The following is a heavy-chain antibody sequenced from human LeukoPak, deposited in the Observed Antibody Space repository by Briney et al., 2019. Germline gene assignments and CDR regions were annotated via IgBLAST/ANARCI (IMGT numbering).Heavy chain of an antibody. CDR3: ARRDYAAWFDP. CDR1: GFNLSNYG. J-gene: IGHJ5*02. D-gene: IGHD4/OR15-4a*01. V-gene: IGHV3-21*01. CDR2: ISRGSIHI. Sequence: GGSLRLSCVVSGFNLSNYGMNWVRQAPGKGLEWVSSISRGSIHIYYGDSVKGRFTISRDNAKNSLYLQMNSLRAEDTAVYYCARRDYAAWFDPWGQGTLVTVSS.